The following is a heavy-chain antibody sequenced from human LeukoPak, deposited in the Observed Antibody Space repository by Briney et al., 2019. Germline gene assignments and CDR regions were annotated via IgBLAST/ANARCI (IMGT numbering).Heavy chain of an antibody. CDR2: MSPNSGDT. Sequence: ASVKVSCKTSGYTFTNLDINWLRQAPGQGLEWMGWMSPNSGDTGYAQKFQGRVSMTRDNFKSTAYMELSSLRSEDTAIYYCASNPPNTGDFYYWGLGTLVTVSS. V-gene: IGHV1-8*01. CDR1: GYTFTNLD. CDR3: ASNPPNTGDFYY. J-gene: IGHJ4*02. D-gene: IGHD1-1*01.